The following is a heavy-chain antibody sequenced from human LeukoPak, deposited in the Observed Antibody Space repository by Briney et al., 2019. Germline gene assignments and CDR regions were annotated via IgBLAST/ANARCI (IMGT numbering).Heavy chain of an antibody. V-gene: IGHV1-69*05. D-gene: IGHD6-19*01. CDR1: GCTFSSYA. CDR2: IIPICGTA. J-gene: IGHJ4*01. Sequence: ASVKVSCKASGCTFSSYAMSWVRQAPGQGLEWMGRIIPICGTANYAQKFQGRVTITTDESTSTAYMELSSLSFDDTVVYSGSRARLTIAVARKPAMGYFDYWGHGTLVTVSS. CDR3: SRARLTIAVARKPAMGYFDY.